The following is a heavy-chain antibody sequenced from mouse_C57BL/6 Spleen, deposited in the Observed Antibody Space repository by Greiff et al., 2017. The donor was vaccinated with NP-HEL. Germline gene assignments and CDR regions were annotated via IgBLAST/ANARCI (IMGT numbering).Heavy chain of an antibody. CDR1: GYTFTSYW. Sequence: QVQLKQPGAELVKPGASVKLSCKASGYTFTSYWMHWVKQRPGRGLEWIGRIDPNSGGTKYNEKFKSKATLTVDKPTSTANMQISSLTSEDSAVYYGARGGAYFTGYYDVWGTRTTITVSS. CDR2: IDPNSGGT. D-gene: IGHD2-10*01. V-gene: IGHV1-72*01. CDR3: ARGGAYFTGYYDV. J-gene: IGHJ1*03.